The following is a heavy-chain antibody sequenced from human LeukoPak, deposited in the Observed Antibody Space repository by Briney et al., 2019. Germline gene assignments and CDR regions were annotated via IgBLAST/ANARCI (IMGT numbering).Heavy chain of an antibody. V-gene: IGHV3-7*01. CDR3: ARDPQTTVVTSYFDY. CDR2: IKQDGSEK. J-gene: IGHJ4*02. CDR1: GFTFSSYW. D-gene: IGHD4-23*01. Sequence: GGSLRLSCAASGFTFSSYWMNWARQAPGKGLEWVANIKQDGSEKYYVDSVKGRFTISRDNAKNSLYLQMNSQRAEDTAVYYCARDPQTTVVTSYFDYWGQGTLVTVSS.